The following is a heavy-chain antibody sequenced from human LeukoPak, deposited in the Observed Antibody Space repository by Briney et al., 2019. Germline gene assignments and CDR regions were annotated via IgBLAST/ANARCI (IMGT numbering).Heavy chain of an antibody. CDR2: ISGSGGGT. CDR3: AKQYYYDSSGYQNHFDY. Sequence: PGGSLRLSCAASGFTFSSYAMSWVRQAPGKGLEWVSAISGSGGGTYYADSVKGRFTISRDNSKNTLYLQMNSLRAEDTAVYYCAKQYYYDSSGYQNHFDYWGQGTLVTVSS. J-gene: IGHJ4*02. V-gene: IGHV3-23*01. CDR1: GFTFSSYA. D-gene: IGHD3-22*01.